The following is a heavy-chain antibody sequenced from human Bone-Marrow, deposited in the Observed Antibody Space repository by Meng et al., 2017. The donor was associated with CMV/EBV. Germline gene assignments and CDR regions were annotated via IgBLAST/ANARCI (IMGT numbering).Heavy chain of an antibody. D-gene: IGHD3-22*01. CDR1: GFTFSSYA. Sequence: GESLKISCAASGFTFSSYAMHWVRQGPGKGLEWVAVISYDGSNQYYADSVRGRFTISRDDSKNTLYLQMNSLRAEDTAVYYCARDPSLSSFYYYFDLWGQGSLVTVSS. J-gene: IGHJ4*02. CDR2: ISYDGSNQ. V-gene: IGHV3-30*04. CDR3: ARDPSLSSFYYYFDL.